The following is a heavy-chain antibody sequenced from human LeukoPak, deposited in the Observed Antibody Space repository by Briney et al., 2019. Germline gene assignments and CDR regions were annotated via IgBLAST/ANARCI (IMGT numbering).Heavy chain of an antibody. CDR1: GYTFTGYY. Sequence: ASVKVSCKASGYTFTGYYMHWVRQAPGQGLEWMGWINPNSGGTNYAQKFQGRVTMTRDTSISTAYMELSRLRSDGTAVYYCARVGATVTTIDYWGQGTLVTVSS. CDR3: ARVGATVTTIDY. J-gene: IGHJ4*02. D-gene: IGHD4-17*01. CDR2: INPNSGGT. V-gene: IGHV1-2*02.